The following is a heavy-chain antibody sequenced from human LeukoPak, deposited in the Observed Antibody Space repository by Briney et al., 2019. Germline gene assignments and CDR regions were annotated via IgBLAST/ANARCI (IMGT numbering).Heavy chain of an antibody. CDR2: FDTEDGET. CDR3: ATNTYNGYAIDS. Sequence: ASVKVSCKVSGYTLTELSMHWVRQAPGKGLEWMGGFDTEDGETIYAQKFQGRVTMTEDTSTDTAFMELRSLRSEDTAVYYCATNTYNGYAIDSWGQGTLITVSS. D-gene: IGHD5-12*01. J-gene: IGHJ4*02. V-gene: IGHV1-24*01. CDR1: GYTLTELS.